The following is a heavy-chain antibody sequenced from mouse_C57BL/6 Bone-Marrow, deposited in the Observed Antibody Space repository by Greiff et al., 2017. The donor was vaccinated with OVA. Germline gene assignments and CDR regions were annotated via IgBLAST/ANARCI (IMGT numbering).Heavy chain of an antibody. D-gene: IGHD2-4*01. CDR1: GYAFTNYL. CDR2: INPGSGGT. V-gene: IGHV1-54*01. CDR3: ARSLYDYGNFDY. Sequence: QVQLKQSGAELVRPGTSVKVSCKASGYAFTNYLIEWVKQRPGQGLEWIGVINPGSGGTNYNEKFKGKATLTADKSSSTAYMQLSSLTSEDSAVYFCARSLYDYGNFDYWGQGTTLTVSS. J-gene: IGHJ2*01.